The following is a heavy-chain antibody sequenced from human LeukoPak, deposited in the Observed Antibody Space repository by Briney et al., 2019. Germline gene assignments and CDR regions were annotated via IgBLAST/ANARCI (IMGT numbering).Heavy chain of an antibody. CDR2: IRSKANSYAT. J-gene: IGHJ3*02. D-gene: IGHD2-8*01. V-gene: IGHV3-73*01. CDR3: TREGYCTNGVCYTGPEI. Sequence: PGGSLRLSCAASGFTFSGSAMHWVRQASGKGLEWVGRIRSKANSYATAYAASVKGRFTISRDDSKNTAYLQMNSLKTEDTAVYYCTREGYCTNGVCYTGPEIWGQGTMVTVSS. CDR1: GFTFSGSA.